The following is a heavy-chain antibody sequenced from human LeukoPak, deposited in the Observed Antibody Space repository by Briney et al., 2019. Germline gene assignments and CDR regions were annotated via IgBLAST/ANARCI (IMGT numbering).Heavy chain of an antibody. J-gene: IGHJ3*02. Sequence: PGGSLRLSCAASGFIFSTYAMNWVRQAPGKGLEWVAVIWYDGSNKYYADSVKGRFTISRDNSKNTLYLQMNSLRAEDTAVYYCASTYYYDSSGPDAFDIWGQGTMVTVSS. D-gene: IGHD3-22*01. CDR1: GFIFSTYA. CDR2: IWYDGSNK. V-gene: IGHV3-33*08. CDR3: ASTYYYDSSGPDAFDI.